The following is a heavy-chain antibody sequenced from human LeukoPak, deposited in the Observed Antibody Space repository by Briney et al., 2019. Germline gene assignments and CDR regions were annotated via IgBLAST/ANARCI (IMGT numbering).Heavy chain of an antibody. Sequence: SETLSLTCAVYGGSFSGYYWSWIRQPPGKGLEWIGEINHSGSTNYNPSLKSRVTISVDTSKNQFSLKLSSVTAADTAVYYCATNGWYCLDHWGQGALVTVSS. CDR1: GGSFSGYY. J-gene: IGHJ1*01. V-gene: IGHV4-34*01. CDR3: ATNGWYCLDH. CDR2: INHSGST. D-gene: IGHD6-19*01.